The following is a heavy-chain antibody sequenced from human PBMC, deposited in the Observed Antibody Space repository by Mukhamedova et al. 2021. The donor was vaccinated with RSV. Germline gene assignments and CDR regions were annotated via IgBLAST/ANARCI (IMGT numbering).Heavy chain of an antibody. CDR2: ISSSSSYI. D-gene: IGHD6-19*01. J-gene: IGHJ4*02. V-gene: IGHV3-21*01. Sequence: VRQAPGKGLEWVSSISSSSSYIYYADSVKGRFTISRDNAKNSLYLQMNSLRAEDTAVYYCARGPSSSNMYYFDYWGQGTLVTVSS. CDR3: ARGPSSSNMYYFDY.